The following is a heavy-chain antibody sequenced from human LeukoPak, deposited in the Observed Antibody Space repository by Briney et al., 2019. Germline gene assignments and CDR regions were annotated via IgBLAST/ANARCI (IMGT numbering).Heavy chain of an antibody. J-gene: IGHJ4*02. D-gene: IGHD2-21*01. V-gene: IGHV1-2*02. CDR3: ARQIVSGSMGCDF. Sequence: ASVNVSCKASAYTFSGYYIHWVRQAPGQGLEWMGWINFNSGGKIFAEKFQDRVTMARDTSISTAYMELSRLRSDDTAVYYRARQIVSGSMGCDFWGQGTLVTVSS. CDR1: AYTFSGYY. CDR2: INFNSGGK.